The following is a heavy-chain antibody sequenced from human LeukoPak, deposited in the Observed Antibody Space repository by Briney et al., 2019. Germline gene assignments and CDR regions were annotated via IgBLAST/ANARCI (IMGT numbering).Heavy chain of an antibody. CDR3: ARANVVVPAAIDYYGMDV. V-gene: IGHV3-21*04. CDR1: GFTFSSYS. Sequence: PGGSLRLSCAASGFTFSSYSMNWVRQAPGKGLEWVSSISSSSSYIYYADSVKGRFTISRDNAKNSLYLQMNSLRAEDTAVYYCARANVVVPAAIDYYGMDVWGKGTTVTVSS. J-gene: IGHJ6*04. D-gene: IGHD2-2*01. CDR2: ISSSSSYI.